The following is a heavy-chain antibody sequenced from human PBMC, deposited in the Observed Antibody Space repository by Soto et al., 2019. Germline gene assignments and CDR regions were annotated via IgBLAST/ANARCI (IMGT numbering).Heavy chain of an antibody. CDR3: AHIPNYYQYDWFDP. J-gene: IGHJ5*02. CDR2: IYWDDDK. V-gene: IGHV2-5*02. D-gene: IGHD3-16*01. Sequence: QITLKESGPTLVKPTQTLTLTCTFSGFSLTTRGVGVGWIRQPPGKALECLALIYWDDDKRYSPSLQSRLSICKDTSKNQVVLTMTNVDPVDTATYYCAHIPNYYQYDWFDPWGQGTLVSVSS. CDR1: GFSLTTRGVG.